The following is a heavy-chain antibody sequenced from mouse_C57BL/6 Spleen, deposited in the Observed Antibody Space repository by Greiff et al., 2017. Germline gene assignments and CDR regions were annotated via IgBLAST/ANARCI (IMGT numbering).Heavy chain of an antibody. V-gene: IGHV7-3*01. Sequence: EVKLMESGGGLVQPGGSLSLSCAASGFTFTDYYMSWVRQPPGKALEWLGFIRHKANGYTTEYSSSVKGRFTISRANSQSILYLQMNALSADDSATYYCARYSRYDGTGYYFDDWGQGTTLTVSS. D-gene: IGHD2-3*01. CDR1: GFTFTDYY. CDR2: IRHKANGYTT. CDR3: ARYSRYDGTGYYFDD. J-gene: IGHJ2*01.